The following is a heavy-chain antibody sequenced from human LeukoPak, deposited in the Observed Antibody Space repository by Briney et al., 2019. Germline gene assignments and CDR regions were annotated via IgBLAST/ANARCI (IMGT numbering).Heavy chain of an antibody. D-gene: IGHD3-10*01. CDR1: GYTFTGYY. Sequence: GASVKVSCKASGYTFTGYYIHWVRQAPGQGLECMGWINPNSGGTNYAQKFQGRVTMNRDPSIRPAYMELSRLRSDDTAVYYCARGGSGSYFSWLDPWGQGTLVTVSS. CDR2: INPNSGGT. CDR3: ARGGSGSYFSWLDP. V-gene: IGHV1-2*02. J-gene: IGHJ5*02.